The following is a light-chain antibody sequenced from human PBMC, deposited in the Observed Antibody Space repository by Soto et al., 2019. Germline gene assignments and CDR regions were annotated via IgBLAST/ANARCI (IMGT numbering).Light chain of an antibody. Sequence: QSVLSQPASVSGSPGQSITISCTGTSSDVGTYNLVSWYQQHPGKAPKLMVYEGTKRPSGVSNRFSGSKSGNTASLTISGLQAEEEADYYCCSYVGSSTYVFGTGTKVTVL. J-gene: IGLJ1*01. V-gene: IGLV2-23*01. CDR2: EGT. CDR1: SSDVGTYNL. CDR3: CSYVGSSTYV.